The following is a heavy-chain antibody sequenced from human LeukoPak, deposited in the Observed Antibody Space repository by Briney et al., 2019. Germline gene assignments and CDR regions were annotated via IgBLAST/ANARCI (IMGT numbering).Heavy chain of an antibody. Sequence: SQTLSLTCTVSGGSISTGSYCWSWIRQPPGKGLEWIGYIYHSGSTFYNPSLKSRVTISVDTSKNQFSLKLSSVTAADTAVYYCARARLYSSSWYMHYFDYWGQGTLVTVSS. CDR3: ARARLYSSSWYMHYFDY. J-gene: IGHJ4*02. V-gene: IGHV4-30-2*01. CDR2: IYHSGST. D-gene: IGHD6-13*01. CDR1: GGSISTGSYC.